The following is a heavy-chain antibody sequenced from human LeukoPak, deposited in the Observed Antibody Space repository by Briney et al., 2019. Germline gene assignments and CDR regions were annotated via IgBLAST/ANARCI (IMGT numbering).Heavy chain of an antibody. Sequence: ASVKVSCKASGYTFTGYYMHWVRQAPGQGLEWMGWINPNSGGTNYAQKFQGRVTMTRDTSISTAHMELSRLRSDDTAVYYCARDMYDILTGAPYYYYMDVWGKGTTVTVSS. CDR2: INPNSGGT. J-gene: IGHJ6*03. V-gene: IGHV1-2*02. D-gene: IGHD3-9*01. CDR3: ARDMYDILTGAPYYYYMDV. CDR1: GYTFTGYY.